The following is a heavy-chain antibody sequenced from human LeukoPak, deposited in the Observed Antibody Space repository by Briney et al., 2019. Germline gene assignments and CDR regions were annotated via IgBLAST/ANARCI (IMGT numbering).Heavy chain of an antibody. J-gene: IGHJ4*02. V-gene: IGHV4-39*07. CDR3: ARALSRNSGSYYFDY. CDR2: IYHSGST. Sequence: SETLSLTCTVSGGSISSSSYYWGWIRQPPGKGLEWIGSIYHSGSTYYNPSLKSRVTISVDKSKNQFSLKLSSVTAADTAVYYGARALSRNSGSYYFDYWGQGTLVTVSS. D-gene: IGHD1-26*01. CDR1: GGSISSSSYY.